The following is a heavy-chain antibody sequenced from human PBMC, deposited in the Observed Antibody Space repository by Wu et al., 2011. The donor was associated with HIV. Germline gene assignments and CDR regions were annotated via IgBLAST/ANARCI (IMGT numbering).Heavy chain of an antibody. Sequence: QVQLVQSGAEVKKPGASVKVSCKASGYTFTSYYMHWVRQAPGQGLEWMGIINPSGGSTSYAQKFQGRVTMTRDTSTSTVYMELSSLRSEDTAIYYCARDPIGKYNWFDSWGQGNPGHRLL. V-gene: IGHV1-46*01. CDR1: GYTFTSYY. CDR3: ARDPIGKYNWFDS. CDR2: INPSGGST. D-gene: IGHD2/OR15-2a*01. J-gene: IGHJ5*01.